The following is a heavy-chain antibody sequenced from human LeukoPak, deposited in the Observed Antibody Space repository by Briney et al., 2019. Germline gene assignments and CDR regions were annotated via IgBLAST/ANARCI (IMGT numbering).Heavy chain of an antibody. CDR2: INHSGST. J-gene: IGHJ4*02. Sequence: SETLSLTCAVYGGSFSGYYWSWVRQPPGKGLEWIGEINHSGSTNYNPSLKSRVTVSVDTSKNKFSLKLSSVTAADTAVYYCARHSATYYYGSGSRGYFDYWGQGTLVTVSS. V-gene: IGHV4-34*01. D-gene: IGHD3-10*01. CDR3: ARHSATYYYGSGSRGYFDY. CDR1: GGSFSGYY.